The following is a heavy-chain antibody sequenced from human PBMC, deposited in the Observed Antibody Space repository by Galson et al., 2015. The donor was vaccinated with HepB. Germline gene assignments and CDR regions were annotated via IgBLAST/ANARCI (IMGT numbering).Heavy chain of an antibody. J-gene: IGHJ2*01. V-gene: IGHV1-18*01. CDR1: GYILTSQG. CDR2: ITPNRGDT. D-gene: IGHD2/OR15-2a*01. CDR3: VREGAIFHHWYFDL. Sequence: SVKVSCKASGYILTSQGISWVRQAPGQGLEWMGWITPNRGDTKYAQKFQDRVTITRDVSTSTVYMELRSLRSDDTAFYYCVREGAIFHHWYFDLWGRGTLVTVSS.